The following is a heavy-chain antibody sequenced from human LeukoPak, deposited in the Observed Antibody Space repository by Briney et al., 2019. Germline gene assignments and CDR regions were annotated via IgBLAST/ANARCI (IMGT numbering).Heavy chain of an antibody. J-gene: IGHJ5*02. CDR1: GFTFSSYT. CDR3: ARVAYCGGDCSKGGAYWFDP. D-gene: IGHD2-21*02. V-gene: IGHV3-21*01. Sequence: GGSLRLSCEASGFTFSSYTMNWVRQAPGKGLEWVSSISSGGTYIHYADSVKGRFTISRDYAKNSLFLQMNSLRAEDTAVYYCARVAYCGGDCSKGGAYWFDPWGQGTLVTVSS. CDR2: ISSGGTYI.